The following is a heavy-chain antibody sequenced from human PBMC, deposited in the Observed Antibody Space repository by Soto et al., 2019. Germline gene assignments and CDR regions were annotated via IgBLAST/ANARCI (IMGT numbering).Heavy chain of an antibody. D-gene: IGHD2-15*01. CDR3: ARGRDCSGGSCYSGSLGWFAP. Sequence: QVQLVQSGAEVKKPGSSVKVSCKASGGTFSSYAISWVRQAPGQGLEWMGGIIPFFGTANYAQKFQGRVTINADKSTRTAYMELSSLRSEDTAVYYCARGRDCSGGSCYSGSLGWFAPWGQGTLVTVSS. CDR1: GGTFSSYA. CDR2: IIPFFGTA. J-gene: IGHJ5*02. V-gene: IGHV1-69*06.